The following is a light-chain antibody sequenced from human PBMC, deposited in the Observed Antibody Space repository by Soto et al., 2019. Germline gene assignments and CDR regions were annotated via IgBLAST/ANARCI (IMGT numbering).Light chain of an antibody. CDR1: QTVGKNY. CDR2: DAS. CDR3: QQSAYSPLT. V-gene: IGKV3-20*01. Sequence: EIVLTQSPGTLSLSPGEGATLSCRASQTVGKNYLGWYQQKPGQAPRLLIYDASSRATGIPDRFSGGGSGTDFTLTINRLEPEDFAVYYCQQSAYSPLTFGGGTKVEIK. J-gene: IGKJ4*01.